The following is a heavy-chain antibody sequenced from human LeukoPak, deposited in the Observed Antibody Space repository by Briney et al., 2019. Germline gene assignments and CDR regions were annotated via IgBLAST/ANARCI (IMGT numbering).Heavy chain of an antibody. D-gene: IGHD4-17*01. Sequence: GGTLRLSCAASGFTFSSYGMSWVRQAPGKGLEWVSTISSRRDSTSYADSVKGRFTISRDNSKNTLYLQMNSLRAEDTAVYYCARDRTTVTRGWFDPWGQGTLVTVSS. CDR2: ISSRRDST. CDR3: ARDRTTVTRGWFDP. J-gene: IGHJ5*02. CDR1: GFTFSSYG. V-gene: IGHV3-23*01.